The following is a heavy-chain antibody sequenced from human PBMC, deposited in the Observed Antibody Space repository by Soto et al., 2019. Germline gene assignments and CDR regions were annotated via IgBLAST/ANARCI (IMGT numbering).Heavy chain of an antibody. V-gene: IGHV1-69*13. D-gene: IGHD6-19*01. CDR3: AESGGTDTGYSCGWYGLDV. CDR1: GGTFSSYA. J-gene: IGHJ6*02. CDR2: IIPIFGTA. Sequence: SVKVSCKASGGTFSSYAISWVRQAPGQGLEWMGGIIPIFGTANYAQKFQGRVTITADESTSTAYMELSSLRSEDTAVYYCAESGGTDTGYSCGWYGLDVWGQGTTVTVSS.